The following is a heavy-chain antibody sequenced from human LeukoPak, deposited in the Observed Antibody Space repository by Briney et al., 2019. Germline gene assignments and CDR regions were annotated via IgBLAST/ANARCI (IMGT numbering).Heavy chain of an antibody. CDR3: AGEESGGYFDY. Sequence: ASVKISCMASGYTFTTRYYLDWVRQAPGQGLEWIGIINTSGGGTNYAQKFQGRVTMTRDTSTSTVYMELGSLTSEDTAVYYCAGEESGGYFDYWGQGTLVTVSS. J-gene: IGHJ4*02. CDR2: INTSGGGT. CDR1: GYTFTTRYY. D-gene: IGHD2-8*02. V-gene: IGHV1-46*01.